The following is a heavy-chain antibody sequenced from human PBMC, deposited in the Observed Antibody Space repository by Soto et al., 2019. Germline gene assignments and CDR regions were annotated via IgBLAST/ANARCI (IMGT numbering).Heavy chain of an antibody. V-gene: IGHV1-18*01. D-gene: IGHD6-6*01. Sequence: GASVKVSCKASGYTFTSYGISWVRQAPGQGLEWMGWISAYNGNTNYAQKLQGRVTMTTDTSTSTAYMELRSLRSDDTAVYYCARDLGSRAYYYYGMDVWGQGTTVTVSS. CDR1: GYTFTSYG. CDR2: ISAYNGNT. J-gene: IGHJ6*02. CDR3: ARDLGSRAYYYYGMDV.